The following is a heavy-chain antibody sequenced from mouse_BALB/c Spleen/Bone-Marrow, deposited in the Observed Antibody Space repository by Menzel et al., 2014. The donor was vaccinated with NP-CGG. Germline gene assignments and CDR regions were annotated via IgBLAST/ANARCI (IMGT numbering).Heavy chain of an antibody. D-gene: IGHD2-10*01. CDR1: GFTFSDYY. CDR2: ISNGGGST. Sequence: EVKLMESGGGLVQPGGSLKLPCATSGFTFSDYYMYWVRQTPEKRLEWVAYISNGGGSTYYPDTVKGRFTISRDNAKNTLYLQMSRLKSEDTAMYYCASTYYGNPFAYWGQGTLVTVSA. V-gene: IGHV5-12*02. CDR3: ASTYYGNPFAY. J-gene: IGHJ3*01.